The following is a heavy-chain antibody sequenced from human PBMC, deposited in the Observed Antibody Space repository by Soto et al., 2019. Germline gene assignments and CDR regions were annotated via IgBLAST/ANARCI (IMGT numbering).Heavy chain of an antibody. CDR3: AVPPRDGYPNYGMGA. CDR1: GYSFTSYW. V-gene: IGHV5-10-1*01. D-gene: IGHD5-12*01. J-gene: IGHJ6*02. CDR2: IDPSDSYT. Sequence: GESLKISCKGSGYSFTSYWISWVRQMPGKGLEWMGRIDPSDSYTNYSPSFQGHVTISADKSISTAYLQWSSLKASDTAMYYCAVPPRDGYPNYGMGAWGQGTTVTVSS.